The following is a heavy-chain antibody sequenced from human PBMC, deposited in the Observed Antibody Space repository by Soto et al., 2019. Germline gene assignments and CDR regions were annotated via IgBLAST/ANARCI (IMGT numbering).Heavy chain of an antibody. V-gene: IGHV1-58*01. J-gene: IGHJ6*02. CDR3: AASVMATGDNYYYYGMDV. Sequence: SVKVSCKASGFTFTSSAVQWVRQARGQRLEWIGWIVVGSGNTNYAQKLQERVTITRDMSTSTAYMELSSLRSEDTAVYYCAASVMATGDNYYYYGMDVWGQGTTVTVSS. D-gene: IGHD5-12*01. CDR2: IVVGSGNT. CDR1: GFTFTSSA.